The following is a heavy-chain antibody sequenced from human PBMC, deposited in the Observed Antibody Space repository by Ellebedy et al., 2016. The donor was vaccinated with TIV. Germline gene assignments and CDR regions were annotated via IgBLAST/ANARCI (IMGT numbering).Heavy chain of an antibody. CDR1: GGSISSYY. V-gene: IGHV4-59*01. CDR2: IYYSGST. CDR3: ARAEHIVVVTAIREFGDSAISWFDP. J-gene: IGHJ5*02. D-gene: IGHD2-21*02. Sequence: SETLSLXXTVSGGSISSYYWSWIRQPPGKGLEWIGYIYYSGSTNYNPSLKSRVTISVDTSKNQFSLKLSSVTAADTAVYYCARAEHIVVVTAIREFGDSAISWFDPWGQGTLVTVSS.